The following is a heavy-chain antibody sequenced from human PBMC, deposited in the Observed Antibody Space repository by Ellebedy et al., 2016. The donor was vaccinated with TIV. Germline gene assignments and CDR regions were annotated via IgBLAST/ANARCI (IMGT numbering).Heavy chain of an antibody. Sequence: GGSLRLXCAASGFTFSSYGMHWVRQAPGKGLEWVAVISYDGSNKYYADSVKGRFTISRDNSKNTLYLQMNSLRAEDSAVYYCAKDIGEGNYYYGMDVWGQGTTVTVSS. V-gene: IGHV3-30*18. CDR2: ISYDGSNK. CDR1: GFTFSSYG. J-gene: IGHJ6*02. CDR3: AKDIGEGNYYYGMDV.